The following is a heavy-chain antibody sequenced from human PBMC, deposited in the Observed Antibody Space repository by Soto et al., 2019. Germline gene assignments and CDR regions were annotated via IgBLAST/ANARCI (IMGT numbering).Heavy chain of an antibody. V-gene: IGHV4-34*01. Sequence: SETLSLTCAVYGGSFSGYYWSWIRQPPGKGLEWIGEINHSGSTNYNPSLKSRVTISVDTSKNQFSLKLSSVTAADTAVYYCARGPSYSSSWGTIDYWGQGTLVTVSS. CDR3: ARGPSYSSSWGTIDY. D-gene: IGHD6-13*01. CDR1: GGSFSGYY. J-gene: IGHJ4*02. CDR2: INHSGST.